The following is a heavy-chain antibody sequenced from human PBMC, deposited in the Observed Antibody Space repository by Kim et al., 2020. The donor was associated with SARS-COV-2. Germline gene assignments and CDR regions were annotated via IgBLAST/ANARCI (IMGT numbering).Heavy chain of an antibody. Sequence: GGSLRLSCAASGFTFSNYWMSWVRQAPGKGLEWVANIKHDGSEKNYLGSVKGRFTISRDNAKNSQFLQMNSLTVEDTAIYFCARGAEGINGVIPRDFDRWGLGTLVTVSS. D-gene: IGHD3-16*02. J-gene: IGHJ4*02. CDR2: IKHDGSEK. V-gene: IGHV3-7*01. CDR3: ARGAEGINGVIPRDFDR. CDR1: GFTFSNYW.